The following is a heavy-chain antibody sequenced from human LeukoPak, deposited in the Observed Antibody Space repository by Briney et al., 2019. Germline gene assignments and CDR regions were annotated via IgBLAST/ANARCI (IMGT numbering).Heavy chain of an antibody. CDR2: ISYDGSNK. CDR1: GFTFSSYG. CDR3: AKDARPYPGAYYFDY. Sequence: PGGSLRLSCAASGFTFSSYGMHWVRRAPGKGLEWVAVISYDGSNKYYADSVKGRFTISRDNSKNTLYLQMNSLRAEDTAVYYCAKDARPYPGAYYFDYWGQGTLVTVSS. D-gene: IGHD7-27*01. V-gene: IGHV3-30*18. J-gene: IGHJ4*02.